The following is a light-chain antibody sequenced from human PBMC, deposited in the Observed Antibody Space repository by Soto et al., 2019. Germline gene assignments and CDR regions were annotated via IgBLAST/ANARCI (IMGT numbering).Light chain of an antibody. CDR3: RAWDRSTVV. CDR2: QDY. Sequence: SYELTQPPSVSVSPGQTASITCSGDKLGSKYTCWYQQKPGQSPVLVIYQDYKRPSGIPERFAGSNSGNTATLTISGTQSMDEADYYCRAWDRSTVVFGGGTKLTVL. J-gene: IGLJ2*01. V-gene: IGLV3-1*01. CDR1: KLGSKY.